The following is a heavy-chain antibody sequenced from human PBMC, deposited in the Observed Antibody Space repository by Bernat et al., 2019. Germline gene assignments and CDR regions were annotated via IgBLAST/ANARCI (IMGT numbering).Heavy chain of an antibody. CDR1: GFTFSSYW. V-gene: IGHV3-7*04. J-gene: IGHJ5*02. D-gene: IGHD3-10*01. CDR3: AREMVRGVIGWFDP. CDR2: IKQDGSEK. Sequence: EVQLVESGGGLVQPGGSLRLSCAASGFTFSSYWMSWVRQAPGKGLEWVANIKQDGSEKYYVDSMKGRFTISRDNAKNSLYLQMSSLRAEDKAVYYCAREMVRGVIGWFDPWGQGTLVTVSS.